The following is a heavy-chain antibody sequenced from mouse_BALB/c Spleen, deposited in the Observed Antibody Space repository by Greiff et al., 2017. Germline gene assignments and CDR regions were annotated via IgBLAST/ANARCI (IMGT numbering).Heavy chain of an antibody. Sequence: EVQRVESGGGLVKPGGSLKLSCAASGFAFSSYDMSWVRQTPEKRLEWVAYISSGGGSTYYPDTVKGRFTISRDNAKNTLYLQMSSLKSEDTAMYYCARQGGNYLPFAYWGQGTLVTVSA. CDR2: ISSGGGST. J-gene: IGHJ3*01. CDR3: ARQGGNYLPFAY. CDR1: GFAFSSYD. V-gene: IGHV5-12-1*01. D-gene: IGHD2-1*01.